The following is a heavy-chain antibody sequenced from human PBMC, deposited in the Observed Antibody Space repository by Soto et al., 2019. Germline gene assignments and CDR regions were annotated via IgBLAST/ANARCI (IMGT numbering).Heavy chain of an antibody. CDR1: GFTFSFYA. Sequence: EVQLLESGGDLVQPGGSLRLSCAASGFTFSFYAMCWVRQVPGNGLEWVSAVSGVGDRTFYADSVEGRFTISRDNFRNTLNLQMNSLRVDDTAIYYCARRGGNGWGAFDVWGQGTMVTVSS. D-gene: IGHD6-19*01. J-gene: IGHJ3*01. CDR2: VSGVGDRT. V-gene: IGHV3-23*01. CDR3: ARRGGNGWGAFDV.